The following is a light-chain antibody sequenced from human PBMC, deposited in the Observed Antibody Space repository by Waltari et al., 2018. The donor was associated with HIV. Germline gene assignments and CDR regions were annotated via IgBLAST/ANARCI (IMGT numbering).Light chain of an antibody. CDR3: SAWDSSLNVWM. Sequence: QAGLTQPPSMSKGLRQTATLTCSGNSNNVGFQGAAWLQHHQGHPPKLLSYRNNNRPSGISEKCSASRSGNTASLTITGLQAEDEADYYCSAWDSSLNVWMFGGGTKLTVL. CDR1: SNNVGFQG. CDR2: RNN. V-gene: IGLV10-54*04. J-gene: IGLJ3*02.